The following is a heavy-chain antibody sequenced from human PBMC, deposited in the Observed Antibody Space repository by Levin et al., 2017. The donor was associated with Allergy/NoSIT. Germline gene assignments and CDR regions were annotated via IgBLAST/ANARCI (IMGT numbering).Heavy chain of an antibody. V-gene: IGHV4-4*02. D-gene: IGHD6-19*01. Sequence: PSETLSLTCAVSGGSISSSNWWSWVRQAPGKGLEWIGEIYHSGSTNYNPSLKSRVTISVDKSKNQISLKVNSMTAADTAVYYCARDPGYSSGWRKYYFDYWGQGTLVTVSS. CDR1: GGSISSSNW. CDR3: ARDPGYSSGWRKYYFDY. CDR2: IYHSGST. J-gene: IGHJ4*02.